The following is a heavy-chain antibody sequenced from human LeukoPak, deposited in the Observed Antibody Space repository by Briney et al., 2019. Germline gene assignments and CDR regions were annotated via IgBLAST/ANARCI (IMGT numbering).Heavy chain of an antibody. V-gene: IGHV4-39*07. CDR1: VGSISTRSYY. Sequence: PSETLSLTCTVSVGSISTRSYYWGWIRQPPGKGLEWIGSIYYSGSTYYNPSLKSRVTISLDTSKHQFSLKLSSVTAADTAVYYCAGTSAAIGGPYYYYYMDVWGKGTTVTVSS. D-gene: IGHD2-2*02. CDR3: AGTSAAIGGPYYYYYMDV. J-gene: IGHJ6*03. CDR2: IYYSGST.